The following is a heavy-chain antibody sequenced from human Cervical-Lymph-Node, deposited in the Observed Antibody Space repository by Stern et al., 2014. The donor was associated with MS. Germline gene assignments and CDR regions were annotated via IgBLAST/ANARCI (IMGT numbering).Heavy chain of an antibody. D-gene: IGHD3-22*01. Sequence: EVQLVESGGGLVKPGGSLRLSCAASGFTFSSYSMNWVRQAPGKGLEWVSSISSSSSYIYYADSVKGRFTISRDNAKNSLYLQMNSLRAEDTAVYYCARDRTVYYDSSGYYNYYGMDVWGQGTTVTVSS. CDR3: ARDRTVYYDSSGYYNYYGMDV. CDR1: GFTFSSYS. V-gene: IGHV3-21*01. CDR2: ISSSSSYI. J-gene: IGHJ6*02.